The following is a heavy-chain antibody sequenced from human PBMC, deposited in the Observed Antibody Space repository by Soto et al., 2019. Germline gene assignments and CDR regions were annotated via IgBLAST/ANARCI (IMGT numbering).Heavy chain of an antibody. Sequence: QVQLVQSGAEVKKPGASVKVSCKASGYTFTSYGISWVRQAPGQGLEWMGWISAYNGNTNYAQKLPGRVTMTTDTSTSTAYRELRSLRSDDTAVYYCARDLGDYYDSRGPWFDPWGQGTLVTVSS. CDR3: ARDLGDYYDSRGPWFDP. D-gene: IGHD3-22*01. J-gene: IGHJ5*02. CDR2: ISAYNGNT. V-gene: IGHV1-18*01. CDR1: GYTFTSYG.